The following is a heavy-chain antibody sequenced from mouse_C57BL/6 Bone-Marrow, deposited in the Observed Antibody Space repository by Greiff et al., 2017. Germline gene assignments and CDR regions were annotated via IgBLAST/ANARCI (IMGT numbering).Heavy chain of an antibody. CDR2: INPGSGGT. CDR3: ARSAYYYGGYFDV. V-gene: IGHV1-54*01. CDR1: GYAFTNYL. J-gene: IGHJ1*03. D-gene: IGHD1-1*01. Sequence: QVQLQQSGAELVRPGTSVKVSCKASGYAFTNYLIEWVKQRPGQGLEWIGVINPGSGGTNYNEKFKGKATLTADKSSSTAYMQLSSLTSEESAVYFCARSAYYYGGYFDVWGTGTTVTVSS.